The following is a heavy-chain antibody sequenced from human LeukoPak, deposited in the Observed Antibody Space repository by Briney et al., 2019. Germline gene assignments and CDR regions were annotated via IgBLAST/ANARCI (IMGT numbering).Heavy chain of an antibody. V-gene: IGHV3-30-3*01. CDR3: ARDAYGGNSFVTAFDI. J-gene: IGHJ3*02. CDR1: GFTFTTYS. CDR2: ISYDGSKK. Sequence: PGRSLTVSFAASGFTFTTYSMHWVRQAPGKGLEWGVVISYDGSKKYYTDYVRGRFTISRDNSKNTVYLQMKSLRAGDTAVYYCARDAYGGNSFVTAFDIWGRGTMVTVSS. D-gene: IGHD4-23*01.